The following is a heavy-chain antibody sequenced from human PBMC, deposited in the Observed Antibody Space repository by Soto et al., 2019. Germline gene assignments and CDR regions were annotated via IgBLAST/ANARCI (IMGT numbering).Heavy chain of an antibody. CDR1: GFSLSTSGVG. CDR3: ARLDIVATTEENWFDP. V-gene: IGHV2-5*02. CDR2: IYWDDDK. J-gene: IGHJ5*02. Sequence: QITLKESGPTLVKPTQTLTLTCTFSGFSLSTSGVGVGWIRQPPGKALEWLALIYWDDDKRYSPSLKSRLTITKDNSKNQVVLTMTNMDPVDTATYYCARLDIVATTEENWFDPWGQGTLVTVSS. D-gene: IGHD5-12*01.